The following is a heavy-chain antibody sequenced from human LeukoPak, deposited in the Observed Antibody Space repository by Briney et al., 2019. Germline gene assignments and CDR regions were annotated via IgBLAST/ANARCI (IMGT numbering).Heavy chain of an antibody. J-gene: IGHJ4*02. V-gene: IGHV4-59*01. CDR3: ARVLHPTFYFDY. CDR1: GGSISSYY. Sequence: SSETLSLTCTVSGGSISSYYWSWIRQPPGKGLEWIGYIYYGGSTNYNPSLKSRVTISVDTSKNQFSLKLSSVTAADTAVYYCARVLHPTFYFDYWGQGTLVTVSS. CDR2: IYYGGST. D-gene: IGHD2-15*01.